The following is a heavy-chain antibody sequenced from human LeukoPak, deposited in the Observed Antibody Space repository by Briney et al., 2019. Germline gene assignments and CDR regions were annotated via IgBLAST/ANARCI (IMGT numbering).Heavy chain of an antibody. Sequence: PGGSLRLSCAASGFTFSNYWMSWVRQAPGKGLEWVAYINQDGSEKNYVDSGKGRFTVSRDNAKNSLYLQMNSLRAEDTAVYYCARDFQSAYWGQGTLVTVSS. J-gene: IGHJ4*02. CDR3: ARDFQSAY. CDR1: GFTFSNYW. V-gene: IGHV3-7*01. CDR2: INQDGSEK.